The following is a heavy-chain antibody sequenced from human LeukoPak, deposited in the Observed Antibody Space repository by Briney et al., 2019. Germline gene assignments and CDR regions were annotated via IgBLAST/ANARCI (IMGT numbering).Heavy chain of an antibody. CDR3: ARGRGSSARLGYYYYYIDV. Sequence: GASVKVSCKASGYTFTSYAMNWVRQAPGQGLEWMGWINPNTGNPTYAQGFTGRFVFSLDTSVSTPYLQISSLKAEDTAVYYCARGRGSSARLGYYYYYIDVWGKGTTVTVSS. CDR1: GYTFTSYA. J-gene: IGHJ6*03. CDR2: INPNTGNP. V-gene: IGHV7-4-1*02. D-gene: IGHD1-26*01.